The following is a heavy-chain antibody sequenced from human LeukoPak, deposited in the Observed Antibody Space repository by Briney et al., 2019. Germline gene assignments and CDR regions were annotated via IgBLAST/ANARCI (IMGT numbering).Heavy chain of an antibody. Sequence: EGSLRLSCAASGFTFSSYAMSWVRQAPGKGLEWVSAISGSGGSTYYADSVKGRFTISRDNSKNTLYLQMNSLRAEDTAVYYCAKSGTTGYYYYGMDVWGQGTTVTVSS. CDR3: AKSGTTGYYYYGMDV. J-gene: IGHJ6*02. CDR2: ISGSGGST. CDR1: GFTFSSYA. D-gene: IGHD1-14*01. V-gene: IGHV3-23*01.